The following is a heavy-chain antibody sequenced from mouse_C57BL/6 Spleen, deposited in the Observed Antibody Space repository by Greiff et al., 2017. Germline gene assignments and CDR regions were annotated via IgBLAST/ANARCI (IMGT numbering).Heavy chain of an antibody. V-gene: IGHV1-61*01. CDR2: IYPSDSET. J-gene: IGHJ4*01. CDR1: GYTFTSYW. D-gene: IGHD1-1*01. Sequence: VQLQQPGAELVRPGSSVKLSCKASGYTFTSYWMDWVKQRPGQGLEWIGNIYPSDSETHYNQKFKDKATLTVDKSSSTAYMQLSSLTSEDSAVYYCAFITTRAMDYWGQGTSVTVSS. CDR3: AFITTRAMDY.